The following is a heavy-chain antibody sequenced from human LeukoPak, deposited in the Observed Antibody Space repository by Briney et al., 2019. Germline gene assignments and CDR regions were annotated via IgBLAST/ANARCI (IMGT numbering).Heavy chain of an antibody. D-gene: IGHD2-2*01. CDR1: GGTFSSYA. CDR2: IIPIFGTA. CDR3: SRPVVPAAMGSWFDP. V-gene: IGHV1-69*01. Sequence: ASVKVSCKASGGTFSSYAISWVRQAPGQGLEWMGGIIPIFGTANYAQKFQGRVTITADESTSTAYMELSSLRSEDTAVYYCSRPVVPAAMGSWFDPWGQGTLVTVSS. J-gene: IGHJ5*02.